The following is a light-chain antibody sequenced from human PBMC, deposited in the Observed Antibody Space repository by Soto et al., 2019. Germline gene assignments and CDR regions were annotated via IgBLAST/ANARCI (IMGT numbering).Light chain of an antibody. CDR2: RAS. V-gene: IGKV4-1*01. J-gene: IGKJ1*01. CDR1: QSVLYSSSNKNY. Sequence: DIVMTQSPDSLAVSLGERATINCRSSQSVLYSSSNKNYLAWYQQKPGQPPKLLIYRASTRESGVPDRFSGSGSGTDFTLTISSLQDEDVAVYYCQQYCSSPWTFGQGTKVEIK. CDR3: QQYCSSPWT.